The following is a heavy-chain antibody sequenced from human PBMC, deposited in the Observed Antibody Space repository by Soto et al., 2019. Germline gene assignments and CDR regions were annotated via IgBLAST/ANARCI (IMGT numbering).Heavy chain of an antibody. D-gene: IGHD5-12*01. Sequence: GSLRLSCAASGFTFSSYAMHWVRQAPGKGLEWVAVISYDGSNKYYADSVKGRFTISRDNSKNTLYLQMNSLRAEDTAVYYCARGARGYSGYDYWGQGTLVTVSS. CDR1: GFTFSSYA. J-gene: IGHJ4*02. CDR2: ISYDGSNK. CDR3: ARGARGYSGYDY. V-gene: IGHV3-30-3*01.